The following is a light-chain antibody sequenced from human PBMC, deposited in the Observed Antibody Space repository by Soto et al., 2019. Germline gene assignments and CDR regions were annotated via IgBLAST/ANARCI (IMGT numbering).Light chain of an antibody. J-gene: IGLJ3*02. CDR3: QVWDSFNDHTHWV. V-gene: IGLV3-21*02. CDR2: DDS. CDR1: NIGSKS. Sequence: SYELTQPPSVSVAAGQTPRITCGGNNIGSKSVHWYQQKPGQAPVLVLYDDSDRPSGIPERFSGSNSGNTATLTISRVEAGDEADYYCQVWDSFNDHTHWVFGGGTKLTVL.